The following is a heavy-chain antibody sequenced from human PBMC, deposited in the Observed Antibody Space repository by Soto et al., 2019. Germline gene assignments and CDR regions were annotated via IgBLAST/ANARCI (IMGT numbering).Heavy chain of an antibody. D-gene: IGHD7-27*01. CDR1: GYTFTSYA. J-gene: IGHJ3*02. V-gene: IGHV1-3*01. Sequence: ASVKVSCKASGYTFTSYAMHWVRQAPGQRLEWMGWINAGNGNTKYSQKFQGRVTITRDTSASTAYMELSSLRSEDTAVYSCASEELGSDGHDAFDIWGQGTMVTVSS. CDR2: INAGNGNT. CDR3: ASEELGSDGHDAFDI.